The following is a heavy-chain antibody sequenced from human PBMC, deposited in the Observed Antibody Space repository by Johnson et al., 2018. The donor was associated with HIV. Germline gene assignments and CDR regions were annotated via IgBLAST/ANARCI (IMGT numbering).Heavy chain of an antibody. CDR1: AFSFSDHY. CDR2: SRNKANSYTT. D-gene: IGHD1-14*01. Sequence: EVQLVESGGGLVQPGGSLRLSCAASAFSFSDHYMGWVRQAPGKGLEWVGRSRNKANSYTTEYAASVKGRFTISRDDSKNSVYLQMNSLKTEDTAVYYCARGPRNPGLDLFDIWGQGTMVTVSS. V-gene: IGHV3-72*01. J-gene: IGHJ3*02. CDR3: ARGPRNPGLDLFDI.